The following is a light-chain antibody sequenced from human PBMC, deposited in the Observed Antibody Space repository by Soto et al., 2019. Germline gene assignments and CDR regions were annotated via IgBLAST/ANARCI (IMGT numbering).Light chain of an antibody. V-gene: IGKV3D-15*01. CDR2: GAS. J-gene: IGKJ1*01. CDR1: QTVLTN. CDR3: QQYGSSGT. Sequence: EIVMTQSPATLSVSPGERATLSCRASQTVLTNLAWYQQKPGQAPRLLVYGASTRATGIPASFSGSGSGTEFTLTISRLEPEDFAVYYCQQYGSSGTFGQGTKVDIK.